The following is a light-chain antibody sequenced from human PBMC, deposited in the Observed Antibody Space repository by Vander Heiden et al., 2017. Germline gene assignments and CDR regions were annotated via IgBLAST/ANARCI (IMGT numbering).Light chain of an antibody. CDR1: SLRKYY. Sequence: SSELTQDPAVSVALGQTVRITCHGDSLRKYYASWVQQKQGQHPILVMYGRNNRASRTPSRFSCSSSGNTASLTITGAPAEGWAHYYCTSRGRRGSSGNHPVVFGGGTKLTVL. V-gene: IGLV3-19*01. CDR2: GRN. CDR3: TSRGRRGSSGNHPVV. J-gene: IGLJ3*02.